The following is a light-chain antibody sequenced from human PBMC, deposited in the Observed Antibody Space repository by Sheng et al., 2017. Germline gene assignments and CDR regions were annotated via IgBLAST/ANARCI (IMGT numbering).Light chain of an antibody. V-gene: IGKV1-39*01. CDR3: QQSFRTPLT. Sequence: DIQMTQSPSSLSASVGDRVTIACRASQSMSFYLNWYQQKPGQAPRLLIYAASVLHSGVPSRFSASGSGTDFTLTISSLQPEDFATYYCQQSFRTPLTFGGGTKVEIK. J-gene: IGKJ4*01. CDR1: QSMSFY. CDR2: AAS.